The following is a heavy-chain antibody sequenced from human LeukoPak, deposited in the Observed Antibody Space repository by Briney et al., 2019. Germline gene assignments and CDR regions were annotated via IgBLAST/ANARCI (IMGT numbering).Heavy chain of an antibody. Sequence: GGSLRLSCAVSGFPFSSYAMSWVRQAPGKGLEWVSVISGSGDSTYYADSVKGRFTISRDTSKSTLSLQMNSLRAEDTAVYYCAKTQGYYDCWGQGTLVTVSS. J-gene: IGHJ4*02. V-gene: IGHV3-23*01. CDR2: ISGSGDST. D-gene: IGHD3-22*01. CDR1: GFPFSSYA. CDR3: AKTQGYYDC.